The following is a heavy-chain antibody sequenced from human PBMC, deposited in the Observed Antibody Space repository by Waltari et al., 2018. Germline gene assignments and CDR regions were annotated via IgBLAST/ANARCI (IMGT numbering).Heavy chain of an antibody. CDR1: GGSISRYY. CDR2: IYYSGST. D-gene: IGHD5-18*01. J-gene: IGHJ3*02. Sequence: QVQLQESGPGLVKPSETLSLTCTVSGGSISRYYWSWIRQPPGKGLEWIGYIYYSGSTNYNPSLKSRVTISVDTSKNQFSLKLSSVTAADTAVYYCARGVDTAMVGPRAFFDIWGQGTMVTVSS. CDR3: ARGVDTAMVGPRAFFDI. V-gene: IGHV4-59*01.